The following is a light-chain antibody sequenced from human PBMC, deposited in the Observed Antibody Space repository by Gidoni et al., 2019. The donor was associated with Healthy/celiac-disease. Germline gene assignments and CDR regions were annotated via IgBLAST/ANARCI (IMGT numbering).Light chain of an antibody. CDR3: QSYDSSISYV. V-gene: IGLV6-57*04. CDR2: EDN. CDR1: SGSIASNY. Sequence: NFMLTQPHSVSDSPRKTVTISCTRSSGSIASNYVQWYQQRPGSAPTTVIYEDNQRPSGVPDRFSGSIDSSSNSASLTISGLKTEDEADYYCQSYDSSISYVFGTGTKVTVL. J-gene: IGLJ1*01.